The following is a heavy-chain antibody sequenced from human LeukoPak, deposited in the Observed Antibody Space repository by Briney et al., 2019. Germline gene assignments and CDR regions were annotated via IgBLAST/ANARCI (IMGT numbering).Heavy chain of an antibody. CDR2: IKQDGSEK. CDR1: GFTFSSYW. D-gene: IGHD3-10*01. J-gene: IGHJ5*02. CDR3: ARNNNYYGDPGWFDP. V-gene: IGHV3-7*01. Sequence: PGGSLRLSCAASGFTFSSYWMSWVRQAPGKGLEWVANIKQDGSEKYYVDSVKGRFTISRDNAKNSLYLQMNSLRAEDTAVYYCARNNNYYGDPGWFDPWGQGTLVTVSS.